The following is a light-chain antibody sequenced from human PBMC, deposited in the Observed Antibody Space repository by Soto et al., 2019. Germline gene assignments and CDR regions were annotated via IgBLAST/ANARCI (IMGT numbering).Light chain of an antibody. CDR2: EGT. CDR3: YSYAGENLYV. Sequence: QSALTQPASVSASPGQAITITCTGTSRDVGSYNLVSWFQQHPGKVPKLLIYEGTKRPSGLSDRFSVSKSGTTASLTISGLQAEDEAHYYCYSYAGENLYVFGTGTKVTVL. J-gene: IGLJ1*01. CDR1: SRDVGSYNL. V-gene: IGLV2-23*01.